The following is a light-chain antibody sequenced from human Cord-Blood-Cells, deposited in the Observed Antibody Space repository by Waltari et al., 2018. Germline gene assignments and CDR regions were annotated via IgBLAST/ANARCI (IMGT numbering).Light chain of an antibody. J-gene: IGKJ4*01. V-gene: IGKV4-1*01. Sequence: DLVMTQSPDSLAVSLGERATINCKSSQSVLYSSNNKNYLAWYQQKPGQPPKLLIYWASTRESGVPDRFSGSGSGTDFTLTISSLQAEDVAVYYCQQYYSTPLTFGGGTKVEIE. CDR1: QSVLYSSNNKNY. CDR3: QQYYSTPLT. CDR2: WAS.